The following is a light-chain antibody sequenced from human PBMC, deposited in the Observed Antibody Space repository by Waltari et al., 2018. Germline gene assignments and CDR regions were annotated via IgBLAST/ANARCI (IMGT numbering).Light chain of an antibody. V-gene: IGKV3-15*01. CDR1: ETVYGN. CDR2: GVH. J-gene: IGKJ1*01. CDR3: QQYDQWPGT. Sequence: VMTQSPATLSVSPGERVTLSCRASETVYGNLAWYQHRPGQAPRLPIYGVHSRVTGVPGRFSGGGFGTEFTLTISSVQSEDFAVYCCQQYDQWPGTFGQGTKVEIK.